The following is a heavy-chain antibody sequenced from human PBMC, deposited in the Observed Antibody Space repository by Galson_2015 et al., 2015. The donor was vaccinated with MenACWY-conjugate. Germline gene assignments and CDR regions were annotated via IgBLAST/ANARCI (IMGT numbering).Heavy chain of an antibody. CDR1: EITFRHCG. D-gene: IGHD7-27*01. CDR3: AWGRNPTVKSMYLDY. Sequence: SLRLSCAASEITFRHCGMNWVRQAPGKGLEWVSYISPGSGIVYYADSAKGRFTISRDDARNSLFLQISSLRDEDTAVYYCAWGRNPTVKSMYLDYWGQGTLVTVS. J-gene: IGHJ4*02. CDR2: ISPGSGIV. V-gene: IGHV3-48*02.